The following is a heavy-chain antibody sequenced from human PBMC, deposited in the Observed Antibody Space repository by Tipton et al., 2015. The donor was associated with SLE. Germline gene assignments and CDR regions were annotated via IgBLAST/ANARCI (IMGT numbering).Heavy chain of an antibody. Sequence: TLSLTCPVSGGSISSLSYFWGWIRQPPGKGLEWIGSFHYNGVTDFNPSLKSRIGMPLDRPNNQFSLKLTSVTAADTAVYYCARGPFPGGLLAFQIWGQGAMVTVSS. V-gene: IGHV4-39*07. CDR3: ARGPFPGGLLAFQI. D-gene: IGHD3-10*01. J-gene: IGHJ3*02. CDR2: FHYNGVT. CDR1: GGSISSLSYF.